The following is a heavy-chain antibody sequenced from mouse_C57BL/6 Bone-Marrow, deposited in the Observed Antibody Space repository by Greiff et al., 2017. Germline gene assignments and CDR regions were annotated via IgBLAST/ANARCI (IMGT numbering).Heavy chain of an antibody. CDR1: GFTFSSYT. Sequence: LQQSGGGLVKPGGSLKLSCAASGFTFSSYTMSWVRQTPEKRLQWVAALSGGGGNTYYPASVKGRFTISRDNDKNILYLQMSSLRSEDTALYYCSRQVTTVLATKYFDVWGTGTTVTVSS. J-gene: IGHJ1*03. CDR3: SRQVTTVLATKYFDV. V-gene: IGHV5-9*01. D-gene: IGHD1-1*01. CDR2: LSGGGGNT.